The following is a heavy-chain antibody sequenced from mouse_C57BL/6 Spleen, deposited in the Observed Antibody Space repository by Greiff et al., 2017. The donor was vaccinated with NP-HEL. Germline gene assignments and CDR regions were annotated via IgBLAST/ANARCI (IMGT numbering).Heavy chain of an antibody. CDR3: ASDYDRAY. Sequence: QVHVKQSGAELARPGASVKMSCKASGYTFTSYTMHWVKQRPGQGLEWIGYINPSSGYTKYNQKFKDKATLTADKSSSTAYMQLSSLTSEDSAVYYCASDYDRAYWGQGTLVTVSA. J-gene: IGHJ3*01. D-gene: IGHD2-4*01. CDR1: GYTFTSYT. CDR2: INPSSGYT. V-gene: IGHV1-4*01.